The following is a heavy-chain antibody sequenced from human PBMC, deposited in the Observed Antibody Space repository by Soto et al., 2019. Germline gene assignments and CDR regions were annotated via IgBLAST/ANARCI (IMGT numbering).Heavy chain of an antibody. Sequence: QSGGSLRLSCAASGFTFSSYAMSWVRQAPGKGLEWVSAISGSGGSTYYADSVKGRFTISRDNSKNTLYLQMNSLRAEDAAVYYCAKDPNRYSRGDSWFDPWGQGTLVTVSS. CDR1: GFTFSSYA. J-gene: IGHJ5*02. CDR2: ISGSGGST. CDR3: AKDPNRYSRGDSWFDP. D-gene: IGHD6-13*01. V-gene: IGHV3-23*01.